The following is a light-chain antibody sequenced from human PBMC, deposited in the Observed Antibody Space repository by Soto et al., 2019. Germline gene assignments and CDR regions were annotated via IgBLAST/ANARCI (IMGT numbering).Light chain of an antibody. CDR3: QQLNTFPVT. CDR2: ASS. Sequence: DIQLTQSPSFLSVSVGDRVTITCRASQGISSYLAWYQQTPGKAPKLLIYASSTLQSGVPSRFSGSGSGTDFTLTISSLQPEDFATYYCQQLNTFPVTFGQGTRLDI. V-gene: IGKV1-9*01. J-gene: IGKJ5*01. CDR1: QGISSY.